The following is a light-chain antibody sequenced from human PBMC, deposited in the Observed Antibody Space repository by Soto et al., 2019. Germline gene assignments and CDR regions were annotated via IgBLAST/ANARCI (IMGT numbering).Light chain of an antibody. CDR2: GAT. J-gene: IGKJ5*01. Sequence: EIVLTQSPGTLSLSPGVRATLSCRASQSLSSNSLAWYQHKPGQVPRLLIYGATTRATGIPDRFSGSVSGTDFTLTISRLEPEDYAVFYCQQYGSSPSVTFGQGTRLEIK. CDR1: QSLSSNS. CDR3: QQYGSSPSVT. V-gene: IGKV3-20*01.